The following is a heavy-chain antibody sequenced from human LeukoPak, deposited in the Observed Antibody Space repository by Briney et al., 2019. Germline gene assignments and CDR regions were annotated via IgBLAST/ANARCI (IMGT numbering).Heavy chain of an antibody. V-gene: IGHV4-39*01. CDR2: IYYSGST. Sequence: PSETLSLTCTVSGGSISSSSYYWGWIRQPPGKGLEWIGSIYYSGSTYYNPSLKSRVTISVDTSKNQFSLKLSSVTAADRAVYYCASLYSGSYYYFDYWGQGTLVTVSS. CDR3: ASLYSGSYYYFDY. J-gene: IGHJ4*02. D-gene: IGHD1-26*01. CDR1: GGSISSSSYY.